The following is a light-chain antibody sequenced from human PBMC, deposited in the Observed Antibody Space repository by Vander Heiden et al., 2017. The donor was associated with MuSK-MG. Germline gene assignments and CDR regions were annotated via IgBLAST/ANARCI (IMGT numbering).Light chain of an antibody. CDR3: SAEESSDTLVV. CDR1: SRALGNSDC. V-gene: IGLV2-14*01. J-gene: IGLJ2*01. CDR2: DVT. Sequence: SALTHPASVSGSPGPSITISCTAPSRALGNSDCVSWYQQHPGKAPKLMIYDVTNRPTGMANRVSGAKSGNTAALTIAGRQEEEEADYYCSAEESSDTLVVFGGGTKLTVL.